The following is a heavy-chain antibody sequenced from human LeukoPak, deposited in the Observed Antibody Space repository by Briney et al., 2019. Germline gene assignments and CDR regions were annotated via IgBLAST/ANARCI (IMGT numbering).Heavy chain of an antibody. CDR2: IIPIFGTA. J-gene: IGHJ5*02. CDR3: SRSSSSWYGGPPFYP. D-gene: IGHD6-13*01. V-gene: IGHV1-69*05. CDR1: GGTFSSYA. Sequence: SVKVSCKASGGTFSSYAISWVRQAPGQGLEWMGRIIPIFGTANYAQKFQGRVTITTDESTSTAYMELSSLRSEDTAVYYCSRSSSSWYGGPPFYPWCQGTLVTVSS.